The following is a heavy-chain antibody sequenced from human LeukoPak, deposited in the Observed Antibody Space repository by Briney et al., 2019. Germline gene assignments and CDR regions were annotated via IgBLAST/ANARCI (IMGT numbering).Heavy chain of an antibody. CDR1: GGTFSSYA. CDR2: IIPIFGTA. Sequence: SVKVSCKASGGTFSSYAISWVRQAPGQGLEWMGGIIPIFGTANYAQKFQGRVTITADESTSTAYMELSSLGSEDTAVYYCARTAELYGDYDNYYYGMDVWGQGTTVTVS. V-gene: IGHV1-69*13. D-gene: IGHD4-17*01. CDR3: ARTAELYGDYDNYYYGMDV. J-gene: IGHJ6*02.